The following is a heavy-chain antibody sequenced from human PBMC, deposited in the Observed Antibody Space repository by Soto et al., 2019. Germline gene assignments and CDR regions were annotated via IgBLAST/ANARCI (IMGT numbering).Heavy chain of an antibody. CDR2: IYYSGST. J-gene: IGHJ4*02. V-gene: IGHV4-59*01. CDR3: ARAYGGYADY. D-gene: IGHD5-12*01. Sequence: QVQLQESGPGLVKPSETLSLTCTVSGGSISSYYWSWIRQPPGKGLEWIGYIYYSGSTNYNPSLKSRVTVSLDTSKNQFSLKLSSVAAADTAVYYCARAYGGYADYWGQGALVTVSS. CDR1: GGSISSYY.